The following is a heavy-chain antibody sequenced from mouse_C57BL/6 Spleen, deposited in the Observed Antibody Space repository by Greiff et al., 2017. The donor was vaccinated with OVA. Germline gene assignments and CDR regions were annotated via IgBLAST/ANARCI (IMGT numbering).Heavy chain of an antibody. Sequence: VKLMESGPGLVAPSQCLSITCTVSGFSLTSYGVDWVRQPPGKGLEWLGVIWGGGSTNYNSALMSRLSISKDNSKGQVYLRMNSLQTDDTAKYYSAKQDWDYAMDYWGQGTSVTVSS. CDR3: AKQDWDYAMDY. V-gene: IGHV2-9*01. D-gene: IGHD4-1*01. J-gene: IGHJ4*01. CDR1: GFSLTSYG. CDR2: IWGGGST.